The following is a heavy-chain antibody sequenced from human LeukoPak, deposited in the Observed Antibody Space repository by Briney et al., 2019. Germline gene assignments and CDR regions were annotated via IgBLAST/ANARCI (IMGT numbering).Heavy chain of an antibody. J-gene: IGHJ5*02. D-gene: IGHD6-19*01. V-gene: IGHV4-34*01. Sequence: PSETLSLTCAVYGGSFSGYYWSWLRQPPGKGLEWIGYIYYSGSTNYNPSLKSRVTISVDTSKNQFSLKLSSVTAADTAVYYCARGVAVAGRRRTNWFDPWGQGTLVTVSS. CDR2: IYYSGST. CDR1: GGSFSGYY. CDR3: ARGVAVAGRRRTNWFDP.